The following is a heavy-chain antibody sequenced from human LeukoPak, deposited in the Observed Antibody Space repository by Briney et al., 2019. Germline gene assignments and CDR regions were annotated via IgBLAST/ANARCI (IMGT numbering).Heavy chain of an antibody. CDR3: ARDKSLDY. Sequence: SQTLSLTCTVSGGSISSGGYYWSWIRQPPGKGLEWIGYIYHSGSTYYNPSLKSRVTISVDRSKNQFSPKLSSVTAADTAVYYCARDKSLDYWGQGTLVTVSS. CDR2: IYHSGST. CDR1: GGSISSGGYY. J-gene: IGHJ4*02. V-gene: IGHV4-30-2*01.